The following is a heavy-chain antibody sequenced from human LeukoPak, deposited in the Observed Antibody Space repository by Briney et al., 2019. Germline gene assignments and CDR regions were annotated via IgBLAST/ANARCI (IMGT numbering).Heavy chain of an antibody. CDR2: INPSGGST. Sequence: ASVKVSCKASGYTFATYYIHWVRQAPGQGLEWMGIINPSGGSTSYAQKFQGRVTMTRDTSTTTVYMEMSSLRSEDTAVYYCATRVLWRILDCFDMWGQGTMVTVSS. J-gene: IGHJ3*02. V-gene: IGHV1-46*01. CDR1: GYTFATYY. D-gene: IGHD3-16*01. CDR3: ATRVLWRILDCFDM.